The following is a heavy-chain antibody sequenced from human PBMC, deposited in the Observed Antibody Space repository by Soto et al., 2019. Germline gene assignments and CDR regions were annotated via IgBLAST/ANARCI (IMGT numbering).Heavy chain of an antibody. D-gene: IGHD4-4*01. CDR1: GGTFSTYA. Sequence: QVQLVQSGAEVKKPESSVKVSCKAPGGTFSTYAISWVRQAPGQGLEWMGGIIPMFGTANYAQRFQDRVTISADESTNTVHTELRRLRSESTAVYFCASRLQLCLRRINHGYSGWGQGTLVTVSS. CDR3: ASRLQLCLRRINHGYSG. CDR2: IIPMFGTA. J-gene: IGHJ4*02. V-gene: IGHV1-69*12.